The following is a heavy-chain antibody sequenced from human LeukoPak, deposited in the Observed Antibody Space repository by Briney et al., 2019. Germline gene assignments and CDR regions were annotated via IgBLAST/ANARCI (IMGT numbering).Heavy chain of an antibody. D-gene: IGHD5-18*01. CDR2: ISWNSGSI. CDR3: AKDIRDGYSYGAIEY. V-gene: IGHV3-9*03. CDR1: GFTLDDYA. J-gene: IGHJ4*02. Sequence: GGSLRLSCAASGFTLDDYAMHWVRQAPGKGLEWVSGISWNSGSIGYADSVKGRFTISRDNAKNSLYLQMNSLRAEDMALYYCAKDIRDGYSYGAIEYWGQGTLVTVSS.